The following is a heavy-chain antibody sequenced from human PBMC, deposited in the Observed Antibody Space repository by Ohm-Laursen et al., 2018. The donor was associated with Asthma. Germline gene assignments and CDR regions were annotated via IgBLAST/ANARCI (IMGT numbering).Heavy chain of an antibody. V-gene: IGHV3-30*18. J-gene: IGHJ4*02. Sequence: SLRLSCSASGFTFSSYGMRWVRQAPGKGLEWVAVISYDGSNKYYADSVKGRFTISRDNSKNTLYLQMNSLRAEDTAVYYCANYYDSSGGDYWGQGTLVTVSS. D-gene: IGHD3-22*01. CDR1: GFTFSSYG. CDR3: ANYYDSSGGDY. CDR2: ISYDGSNK.